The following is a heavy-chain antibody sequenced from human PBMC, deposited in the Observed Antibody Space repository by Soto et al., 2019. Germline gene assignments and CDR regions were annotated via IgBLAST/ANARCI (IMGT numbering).Heavy chain of an antibody. CDR3: ARIFSRPYDSSGYQRDY. D-gene: IGHD3-22*01. V-gene: IGHV5-51*01. Sequence: GESLKISCKGSGYSFTSYWTGWVRQMPGKGLEWMGIIYPGDSDTRYSPSFQGQVTISADKSISTAYLQWSSLKASDTAMYYCARIFSRPYDSSGYQRDYWGQGTLVTVSS. CDR1: GYSFTSYW. CDR2: IYPGDSDT. J-gene: IGHJ4*02.